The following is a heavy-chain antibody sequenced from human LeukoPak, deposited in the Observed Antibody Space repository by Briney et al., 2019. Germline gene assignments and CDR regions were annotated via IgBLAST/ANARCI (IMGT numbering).Heavy chain of an antibody. CDR1: GFIFSSYA. V-gene: IGHV3-23*01. Sequence: GGSLRLSCAASGFIFSSYALSWVRQAPGKGLEGVSAISGSGGSTYYADSARGRFTISRDNSKNTLYLQMNSLRAEDTAVYYCARIGDYLNFDYWGQGTLVTVSS. CDR3: ARIGDYLNFDY. J-gene: IGHJ4*02. D-gene: IGHD4-17*01. CDR2: ISGSGGST.